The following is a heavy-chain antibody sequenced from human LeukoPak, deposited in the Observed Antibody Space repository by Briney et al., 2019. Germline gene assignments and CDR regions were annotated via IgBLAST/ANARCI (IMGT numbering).Heavy chain of an antibody. CDR3: ARDFGYCSGGSCYSEFDY. D-gene: IGHD2-15*01. CDR2: FDPEDGET. CDR1: GYTLTELS. Sequence: ASVKVSCKVSGYTLTELSMHWVRQAPGKGLEWMGGFDPEDGETIYAQKFQGRVTITRDTSASTAYMELSSLRSEDTAVYYCARDFGYCSGGSCYSEFDYWGQGTLVTVSS. V-gene: IGHV1-24*01. J-gene: IGHJ4*02.